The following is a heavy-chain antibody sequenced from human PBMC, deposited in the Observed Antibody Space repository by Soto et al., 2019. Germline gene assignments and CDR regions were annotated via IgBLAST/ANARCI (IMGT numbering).Heavy chain of an antibody. D-gene: IGHD2-15*01. CDR2: IFSGDNT. CDR1: GFTVSGNY. V-gene: IGHV3-53*01. J-gene: IGHJ4*02. CDR3: ATGLTLPVRPSFDS. Sequence: EVQLVESGGGLIQPGGSLRLSCAASGFTVSGNYITWVRQAPGKGREWVSVIFSGDNTYYSDSVKGRFTIARDNSKNTVYLQMNRLRGDDTAVYFCATGLTLPVRPSFDSWGPGTLLTVSS.